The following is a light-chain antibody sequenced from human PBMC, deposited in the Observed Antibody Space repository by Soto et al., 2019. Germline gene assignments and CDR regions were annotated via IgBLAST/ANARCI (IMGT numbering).Light chain of an antibody. Sequence: QSALTQPASVSGSPGQSITISCTGTNSDVGDYNCVSWYQHHPGKAPKLIIYEVTNRPSGVSNRFSGSKSGNTASLTISGLQAEDEADYYCSSYTSITTLDVFGTGTKVTVL. J-gene: IGLJ1*01. CDR1: NSDVGDYNC. CDR2: EVT. CDR3: SSYTSITTLDV. V-gene: IGLV2-14*01.